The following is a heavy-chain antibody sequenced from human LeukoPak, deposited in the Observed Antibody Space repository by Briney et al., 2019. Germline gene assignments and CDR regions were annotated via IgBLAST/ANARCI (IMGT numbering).Heavy chain of an antibody. V-gene: IGHV3-74*01. CDR1: GFTFRNYW. CDR3: VRLLDRDY. CDR2: INTDGSST. J-gene: IGHJ4*02. Sequence: GGSLRLSCAAPGFTFRNYWMHWVRQAPGRGLVWVSRINTDGSSTNYADSVKGRFTISRDNARNTVYLQMNSLRAEDTAVYYCVRLLDRDYWGQGTLVTVSS. D-gene: IGHD3-3*01.